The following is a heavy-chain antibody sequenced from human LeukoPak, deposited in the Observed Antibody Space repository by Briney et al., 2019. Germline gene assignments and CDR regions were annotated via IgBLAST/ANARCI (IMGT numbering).Heavy chain of an antibody. CDR2: IWYDGSNK. D-gene: IGHD2-2*01. CDR1: GFTFSSYG. Sequence: PGGSLRLSCAASGFTFSSYGMHWVRQAPGKGLEWVAVIWYDGSNKYYADSVKGRFTISRDNSKNTLYLQMNSLRAEDTAVYYCACNIVVVPAAIMGANWFDPWGQGTLVTVSS. J-gene: IGHJ5*02. V-gene: IGHV3-30*02. CDR3: ACNIVVVPAAIMGANWFDP.